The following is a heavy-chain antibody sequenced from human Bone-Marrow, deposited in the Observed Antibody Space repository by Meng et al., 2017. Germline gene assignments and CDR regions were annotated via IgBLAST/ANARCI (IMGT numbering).Heavy chain of an antibody. D-gene: IGHD3-22*01. Sequence: GGSLRLSCAASGFTFSNAWMSWVRQAPGKGLEWVGRSRSKAGGGTTDYAAPVKGRFTISRDDSKNTLFLQMNSLKTEDTAVYYCTTVYYYDSSGSYPYFDYWGQGTLVTVSS. J-gene: IGHJ4*02. V-gene: IGHV3-15*01. CDR2: SRSKAGGGTT. CDR1: GFTFSNAW. CDR3: TTVYYYDSSGSYPYFDY.